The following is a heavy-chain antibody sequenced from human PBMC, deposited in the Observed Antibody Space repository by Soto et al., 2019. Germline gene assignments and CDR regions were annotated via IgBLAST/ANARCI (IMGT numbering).Heavy chain of an antibody. CDR3: ARHSSITIFGVVILGGMDV. J-gene: IGHJ6*02. CDR2: IYPGDSDT. V-gene: IGHV5-51*01. CDR1: GYSFTSYW. D-gene: IGHD3-3*01. Sequence: LKISCKGSGYSFTSYWIGWVRQMPGKGLEWMGIIYPGDSDTRYSPSFQGQVTISADKSISTAYLQWSSLKASDTAMYYCARHSSITIFGVVILGGMDVWGQGTTVTVSS.